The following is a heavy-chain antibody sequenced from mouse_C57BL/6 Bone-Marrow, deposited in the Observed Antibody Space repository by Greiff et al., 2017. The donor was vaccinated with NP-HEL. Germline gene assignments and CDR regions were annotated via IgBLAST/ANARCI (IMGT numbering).Heavy chain of an antibody. CDR2: ISYSGST. J-gene: IGHJ1*03. CDR3: ARGTTVVAHWYFDV. D-gene: IGHD1-1*01. Sequence: EVKLMESGPGLAKPSQTLSLTCSVTGYSITSDYWNWIRKFPGNKLEYMGYISYSGSTYYNPSLKSRISITRDTSKNQYYLQLNAVTTEDTATDYCARGTTVVAHWYFDVWGTGTTVTVSS. CDR1: GYSITSDY. V-gene: IGHV3-8*01.